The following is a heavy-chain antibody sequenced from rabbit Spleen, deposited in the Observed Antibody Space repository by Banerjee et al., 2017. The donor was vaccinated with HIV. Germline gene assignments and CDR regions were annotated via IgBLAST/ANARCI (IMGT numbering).Heavy chain of an antibody. D-gene: IGHD8-1*01. CDR3: ARDTGSSFSSYGMDL. CDR1: GFRFSFNNDYV. J-gene: IGHJ6*01. Sequence: QEQLVESGGGLVRPGASLTLTCKASGFRFSFNNDYVMCWVRQAPGKGLEWIACIYGDGSGITSYYAGWAKGRFTISKTSSTTVTLQVTSLTAADTATYFCARDTGSSFSSYGMDLWGPGTLVTVS. V-gene: IGHV1S45*01. CDR2: IYGDGSGITS.